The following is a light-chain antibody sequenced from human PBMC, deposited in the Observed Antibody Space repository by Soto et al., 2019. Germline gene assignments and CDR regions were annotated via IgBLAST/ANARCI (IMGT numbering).Light chain of an antibody. Sequence: QSALTQPRSVSGSPAQSVTISCAGTSRDVGGYNYVSWFQQHPGKAPQLIIYDVSQRPSGVPDRFSGSKSGNTASLTISGLQAEDEADYYCCSYAGSYPVFGGGTKLTVL. CDR3: CSYAGSYPV. J-gene: IGLJ2*01. V-gene: IGLV2-11*01. CDR2: DVS. CDR1: SRDVGGYNY.